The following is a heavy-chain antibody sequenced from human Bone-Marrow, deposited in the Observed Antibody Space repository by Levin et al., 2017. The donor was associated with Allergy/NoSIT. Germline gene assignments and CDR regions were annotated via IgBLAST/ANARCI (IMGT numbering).Heavy chain of an antibody. D-gene: IGHD3-3*01. J-gene: IGHJ4*02. CDR2: IWADGRNQ. CDR3: ARAALRFWSGFPYFDY. Sequence: GGSLRLSCGASGFNFSSYGMQWVRQAPGKGLEWVAVIWADGRNQYYADSVKGRFTISRDNSKDVVYLQMNSLRAGDTAVYYCARAALRFWSGFPYFDYWGQGTLVTVSS. CDR1: GFNFSSYG. V-gene: IGHV3-33*01.